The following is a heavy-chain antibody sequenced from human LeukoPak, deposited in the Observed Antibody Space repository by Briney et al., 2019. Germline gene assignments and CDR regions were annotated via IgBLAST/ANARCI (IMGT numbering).Heavy chain of an antibody. CDR3: ARDSCGSPSCLDY. CDR1: GFTYNDYT. D-gene: IGHD2-2*01. V-gene: IGHV3-23*01. J-gene: IGHJ4*02. CDR2: SGGYDADT. Sequence: GGSLRLSCVASGFTYNDYTMSWVRLAPGKGLEWVSSSGGYDADTYYADSVRGRFTVSRDDSKNTLYLQMNSLRGEDTAVYYCARDSCGSPSCLDYWGQGTLATVSS.